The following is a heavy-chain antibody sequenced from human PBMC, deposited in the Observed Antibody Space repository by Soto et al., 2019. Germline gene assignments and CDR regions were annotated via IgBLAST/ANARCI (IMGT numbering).Heavy chain of an antibody. V-gene: IGHV4-34*02. D-gene: IGHD1-1*01. CDR3: AIFVRASTTTSYSHFDHYMDI. J-gene: IGHJ6*03. CDR2: ISPSCNT. Sequence: QVQLQQWGAGLLKPSETLSLTCAVYGGPFGGFYWSWVRQPPGKGLEWIGDISPSCNTNYSPSLQRRVILFVDTSKNQFSLSLTSVTAADTAVYFSAIFVRASTTTSYSHFDHYMDIWGKGTTVTVSS. CDR1: GGPFGGFY.